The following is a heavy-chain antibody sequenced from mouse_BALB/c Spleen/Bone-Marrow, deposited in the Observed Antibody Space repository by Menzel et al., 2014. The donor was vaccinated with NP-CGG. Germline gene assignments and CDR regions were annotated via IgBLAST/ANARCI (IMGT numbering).Heavy chain of an antibody. CDR3: ARELYYLDY. CDR2: IYYSGTI. Sequence: EVQLVESGPGLVKPSQTVSLTCTVTGISITTGNYRWSWIRQFPGNKLEWIGYIYYSGTITYNPSLTSRTTITRDTSKTQFSLKMNSLTAEDTAKYYGARELYYLDYWGQGTTPKVSS. CDR1: GISITTGNYR. J-gene: IGHJ2*01. V-gene: IGHV3-5*02.